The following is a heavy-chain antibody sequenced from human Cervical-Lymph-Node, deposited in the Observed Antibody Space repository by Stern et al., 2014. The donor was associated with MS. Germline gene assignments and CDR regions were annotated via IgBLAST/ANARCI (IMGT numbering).Heavy chain of an antibody. D-gene: IGHD2-2*01. CDR3: TRASSTSCYS. Sequence: EMQLVESGGGLVQPGGSLRLSCAASGFTFTRHWMHWVRPVPGKGLVWVSRINSDGMVTNYADSVKGRFTISRDNAKNTVYLQMNSLRDEDTALYYCTRASSTSCYSWGQGTLVTVSS. V-gene: IGHV3-74*02. CDR1: GFTFTRHW. CDR2: INSDGMVT. J-gene: IGHJ5*02.